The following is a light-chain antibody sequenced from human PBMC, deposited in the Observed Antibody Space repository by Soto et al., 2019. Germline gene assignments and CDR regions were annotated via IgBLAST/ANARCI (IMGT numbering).Light chain of an antibody. J-gene: IGKJ2*01. Sequence: EIVLTQSPGTLSLSPGERAPLSCRASPSVSSSYLAWYQQKPGQAPRLLIYGASSRATGIADRFSGSGSGTDFTLTISSVDPEDFAVYYFQQYGSSPHTFGQGTRLGIK. CDR1: PSVSSSY. CDR2: GAS. V-gene: IGKV3-20*01. CDR3: QQYGSSPHT.